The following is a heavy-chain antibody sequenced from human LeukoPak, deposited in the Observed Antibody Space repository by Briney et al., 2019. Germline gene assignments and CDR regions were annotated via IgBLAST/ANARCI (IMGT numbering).Heavy chain of an antibody. J-gene: IGHJ5*02. CDR2: IYYSGST. Sequence: SETLSLTCTVSGGSISSSSYYWGWIRQPPGKGLEWIGSIYYSGSTYYNPSLKSRVTISVDTSKNQFSLKLSSVTAADTAVYYCARAPDGDYAELRGFDPWGQGTLVTVSS. CDR3: ARAPDGDYAELRGFDP. V-gene: IGHV4-39*07. D-gene: IGHD4-17*01. CDR1: GGSISSSSYY.